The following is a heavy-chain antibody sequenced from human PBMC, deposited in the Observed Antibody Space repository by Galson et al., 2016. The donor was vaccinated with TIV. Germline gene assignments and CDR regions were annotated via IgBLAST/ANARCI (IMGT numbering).Heavy chain of an antibody. CDR2: ISGRGGTT. CDR3: ARGPTTRRGYYGLDI. D-gene: IGHD1-26*01. CDR1: GFSLSDYA. V-gene: IGHV3-23*01. Sequence: SLRLSCAASGFSLSDYAMTWVRQAPGKGLEWVSDISGRGGTTHYADSAKGRFTISRDNSKNTLYLHMSSLRAEDTALYYCARGPTTRRGYYGLDIWGQGTTVTVSS. J-gene: IGHJ6*02.